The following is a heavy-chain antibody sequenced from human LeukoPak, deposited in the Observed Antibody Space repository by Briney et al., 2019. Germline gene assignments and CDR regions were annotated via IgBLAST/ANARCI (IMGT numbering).Heavy chain of an antibody. V-gene: IGHV3-30*04. D-gene: IGHD2-15*01. CDR3: ARDPVAGGNPRDYYYMDV. CDR1: GFPFSSYA. CDR2: ISYDASNK. J-gene: IGHJ6*03. Sequence: PGGSLRLSCAASGFPFSSYAMYWVRQAPGRGLEWVAVISYDASNKYHADSVKGRFTISRYNSKNTLYLHMNRLRAEDTAVYYCARDPVAGGNPRDYYYMDVWGKGTTVTVSS.